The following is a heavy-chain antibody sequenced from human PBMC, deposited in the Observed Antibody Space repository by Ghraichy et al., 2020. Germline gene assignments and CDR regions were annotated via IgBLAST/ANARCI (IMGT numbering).Heavy chain of an antibody. Sequence: GESLNISCKGSGYSFTSYWIGWVRQMPGKGLEWMGIIYPGDSDTRYSPSFQGQVTISADKSISTAYLQWSSLKASDTAMYYCARPIDYGDFTNWYFDLWGRGTLVTVSS. CDR3: ARPIDYGDFTNWYFDL. CDR1: GYSFTSYW. CDR2: IYPGDSDT. V-gene: IGHV5-51*01. D-gene: IGHD4-17*01. J-gene: IGHJ2*01.